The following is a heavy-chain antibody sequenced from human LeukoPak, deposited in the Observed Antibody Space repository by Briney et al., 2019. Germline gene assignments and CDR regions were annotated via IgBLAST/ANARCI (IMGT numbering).Heavy chain of an antibody. J-gene: IGHJ4*02. Sequence: GGSLRLFCAASGFTFSDYSMTWVRQAPGRGLEWVSVITSSSTYIYYGDSVKGRFTISRDNAKDSLYLQMNSLRAEDTAVYYCARGGYSSGWYRELDYWGQGTLVTVSS. D-gene: IGHD6-19*01. CDR3: ARGGYSSGWYRELDY. V-gene: IGHV3-21*01. CDR2: ITSSSTYI. CDR1: GFTFSDYS.